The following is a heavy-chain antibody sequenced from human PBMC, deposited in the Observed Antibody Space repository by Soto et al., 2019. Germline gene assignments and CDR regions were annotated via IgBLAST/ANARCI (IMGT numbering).Heavy chain of an antibody. D-gene: IGHD6-19*01. CDR1: GFTFSNYA. Sequence: EVQVLDSGGGLVQPGGSQRLSCEASGFTFSNYAMSWVRQAPGKGLEWVSTISATGSTLYADSVKGRFTISRDNSKNTVYLQMNFLRAEDTAVYYCAKVSNKWAVAQLGYFDYWGQGTLVTVSS. J-gene: IGHJ4*02. V-gene: IGHV3-23*01. CDR3: AKVSNKWAVAQLGYFDY. CDR2: ISATGST.